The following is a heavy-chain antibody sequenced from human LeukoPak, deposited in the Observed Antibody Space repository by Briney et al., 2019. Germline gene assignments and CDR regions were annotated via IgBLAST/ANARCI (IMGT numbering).Heavy chain of an antibody. Sequence: ASVKVSCKASGGTFSSYAISWVRQAPGQGLEWMGWINTNTGNPTYAQGFTGRFVFSLDTAVSTAYLQISSLKAEDTAVYYCARERVRGVIIPNYWGQGTLVTVSS. CDR2: INTNTGNP. CDR3: ARERVRGVIIPNY. D-gene: IGHD3-10*01. J-gene: IGHJ4*02. V-gene: IGHV7-4-1*02. CDR1: GGTFSSYA.